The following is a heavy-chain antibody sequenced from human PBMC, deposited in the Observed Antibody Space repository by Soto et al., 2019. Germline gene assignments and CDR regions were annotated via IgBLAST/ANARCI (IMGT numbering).Heavy chain of an antibody. J-gene: IGHJ4*02. CDR1: GYTFTGYY. CDR3: ARDGNYYDSSGYYLDY. V-gene: IGHV1-2*04. D-gene: IGHD3-22*01. Sequence: ASVKVSCKASGYTFTGYYMHWVRQAPGQGLEWMGWINPNSGGTNYAQKFQGWVTMTRDTSISTAYMELSRLRSDDTAVYYCARDGNYYDSSGYYLDYWGQGTLVTVSS. CDR2: INPNSGGT.